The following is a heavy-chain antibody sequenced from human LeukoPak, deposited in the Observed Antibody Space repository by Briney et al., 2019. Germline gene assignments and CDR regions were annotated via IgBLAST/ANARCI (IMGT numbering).Heavy chain of an antibody. CDR2: IYYSGST. V-gene: IGHV4-59*01. Sequence: SETLSLTCTVSGVSISSYYWNWVRQPPGKGLECVAYIYYSGSTNYNPSLKSRVTISVDTSKNQFSLKLSSVTAADTAVYYCARGASSGYYLDAFDIWGQGTMVTVSS. D-gene: IGHD3-22*01. J-gene: IGHJ3*02. CDR3: ARGASSGYYLDAFDI. CDR1: GVSISSYY.